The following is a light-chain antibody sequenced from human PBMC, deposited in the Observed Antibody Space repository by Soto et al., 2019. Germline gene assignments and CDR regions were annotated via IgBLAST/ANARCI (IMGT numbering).Light chain of an antibody. CDR1: SSDVGGYNY. V-gene: IGLV2-14*01. CDR2: EVS. CDR3: SSYTSSSTLVV. Sequence: QSALTQPASVSGSRGQSITISCTGTSSDVGGYNYVSWYQQHPGKAPKLMIYEVSNRPSGVSNRFSGSKSGNTASLTISGLQAEDEADYYCSSYTSSSTLVVFGGGTKVTVL. J-gene: IGLJ2*01.